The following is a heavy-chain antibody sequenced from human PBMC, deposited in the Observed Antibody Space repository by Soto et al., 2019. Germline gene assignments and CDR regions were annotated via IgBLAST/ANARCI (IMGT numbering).Heavy chain of an antibody. CDR1: GFSFSSFA. CDR2: VSGRGGDT. D-gene: IGHD3-3*01. CDR3: AKDPNYDFWSGFSAVYFDY. Sequence: EVHLLQSGGVLVQPGGSLRLSCAASGFSFSSFALSWVRQSPGKGLEWVAAVSGRGGDTYYANSVKGRFTISRDNSQNTLFLQMNSLRAEDSAIYYCAKDPNYDFWSGFSAVYFDYWGQGTLVTVSS. J-gene: IGHJ4*02. V-gene: IGHV3-23*01.